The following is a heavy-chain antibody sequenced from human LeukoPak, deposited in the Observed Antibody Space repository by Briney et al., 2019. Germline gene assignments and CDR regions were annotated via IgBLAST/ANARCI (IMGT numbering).Heavy chain of an antibody. D-gene: IGHD3-10*01. CDR2: IHYGGTT. CDR3: ARDPGFGELSWFDP. J-gene: IGHJ5*02. CDR1: GGSISGSGNY. Sequence: SETLSLTCTVSGGSISGSGNYWGWIRQPPGKGLEWIGNIHYGGTTYTNPSLKSRGTISVDTPKIQFSLNLISVTAADTAVYYCARDPGFGELSWFDPWGQGTLVAISS. V-gene: IGHV4-39*07.